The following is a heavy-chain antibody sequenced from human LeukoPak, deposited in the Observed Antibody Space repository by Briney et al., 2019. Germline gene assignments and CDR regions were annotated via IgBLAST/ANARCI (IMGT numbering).Heavy chain of an antibody. CDR1: GGSFSGYY. D-gene: IGHD6-6*01. Sequence: SETLSLTCAVYGGSFSGYYWSWIRQPPGKGLERTGEINHSGSTNYNPSLKSRVTISVDTSKNQFSLKLSSVTAADTAVYYCARGRGSSSKGLGGYWGQGTLVTVSS. J-gene: IGHJ4*02. V-gene: IGHV4-34*01. CDR2: INHSGST. CDR3: ARGRGSSSKGLGGY.